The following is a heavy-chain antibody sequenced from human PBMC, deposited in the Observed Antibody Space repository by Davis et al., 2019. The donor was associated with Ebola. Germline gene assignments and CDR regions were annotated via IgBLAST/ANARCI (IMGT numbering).Heavy chain of an antibody. CDR3: ARAYGSGSYLDGY. CDR2: IWYDGGNK. V-gene: IGHV3-33*01. CDR1: GFTFSSYG. J-gene: IGHJ4*02. Sequence: GESLKIPCAASGFTFSSYGMHWVRQAPGKGLEWVAVIWYDGGNKYYADSVKGRFTISRDSSKNTLYLQMNSPRVEDTAVYYCARAYGSGSYLDGYWGQGTLVTVSP. D-gene: IGHD3-10*01.